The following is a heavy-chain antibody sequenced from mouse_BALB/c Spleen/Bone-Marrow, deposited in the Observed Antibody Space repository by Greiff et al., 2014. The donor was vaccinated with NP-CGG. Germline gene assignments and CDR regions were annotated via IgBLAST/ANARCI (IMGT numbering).Heavy chain of an antibody. CDR1: GFNIKDTY. J-gene: IGHJ4*01. V-gene: IGHV14-3*02. CDR3: ARHYRYYYAMDY. Sequence: VQLKESGAELVKPGASVKLSCTASGFNIKDTYMHWVKQKPEQGLEWIGRIDPANGNTKYDPKFQGKATITADTSSNTAYLQLSSLTSEDTAVYYCARHYRYYYAMDYWGQGTSVTVSS. D-gene: IGHD5-5*01. CDR2: IDPANGNT.